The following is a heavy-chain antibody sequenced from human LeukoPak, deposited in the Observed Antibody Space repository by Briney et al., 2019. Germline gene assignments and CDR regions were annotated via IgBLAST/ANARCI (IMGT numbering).Heavy chain of an antibody. CDR2: IYYGGSI. Sequence: SETLSLTCTVSGGSISNYYWSWIRQSPGKGLEWIGYIYYGGSINYNPSLKSRVTISVDTSKNQFSLKLSSVTAADTAVYYCASCSTSRLYGMDVWGQGTTVTVSS. D-gene: IGHD2-2*01. CDR3: ASCSTSRLYGMDV. J-gene: IGHJ6*02. V-gene: IGHV4-59*01. CDR1: GGSISNYY.